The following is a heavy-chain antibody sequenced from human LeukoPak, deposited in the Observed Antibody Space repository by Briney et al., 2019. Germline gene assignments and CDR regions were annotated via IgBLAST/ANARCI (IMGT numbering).Heavy chain of an antibody. CDR1: GFTFSSYA. CDR3: AKTAARAYGSYYYYMDV. V-gene: IGHV3-23*01. J-gene: IGHJ6*03. Sequence: PGGSLRLSCAASGFTFSSYAMNWVRQAPGKGLEWVSAISGSGGSTYYADSVKGRFTISRDNSKNTLYLQMNSLRAEDTAVYYCAKTAARAYGSYYYYMDVWGKGTTVTVSS. CDR2: ISGSGGST. D-gene: IGHD3-10*01.